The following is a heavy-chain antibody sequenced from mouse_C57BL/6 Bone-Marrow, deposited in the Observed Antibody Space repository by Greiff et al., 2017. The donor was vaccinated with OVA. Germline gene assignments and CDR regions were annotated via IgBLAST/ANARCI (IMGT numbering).Heavy chain of an antibody. CDR2: ISDGGSYT. V-gene: IGHV5-4*03. D-gene: IGHD4-1*01. J-gene: IGHJ2*01. CDR1: GFTFSSYA. CDR3: ARVLNWEYYFDY. Sequence: EVKVVESGGGLVKPGGSLKLSCAASGFTFSSYAMSWVRQTPEKRLEWVATISDGGSYTYYPDNVKGRFTISRDNAKNNLYLQMSHLKSEDTAMYYCARVLNWEYYFDYWGQGTTLTVSS.